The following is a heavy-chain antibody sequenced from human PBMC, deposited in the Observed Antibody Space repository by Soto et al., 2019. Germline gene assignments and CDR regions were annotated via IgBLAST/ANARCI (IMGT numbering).Heavy chain of an antibody. CDR1: GFPFSSYA. Sequence: EVQLLESGGGLVQPGGSLRLSCAASGFPFSSYAMSWVRQAPGKGLEWVSGVSGSGGSTYYADSVKGRFTISRDNSKNPLYRQVNSLRAEDTAVYYCAKEAGRDGYNVDSWGQGTLVTVSS. D-gene: IGHD5-12*01. J-gene: IGHJ4*02. CDR3: AKEAGRDGYNVDS. V-gene: IGHV3-23*01. CDR2: VSGSGGST.